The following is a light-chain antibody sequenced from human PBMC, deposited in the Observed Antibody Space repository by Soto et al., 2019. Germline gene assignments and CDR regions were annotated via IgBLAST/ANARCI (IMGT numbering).Light chain of an antibody. J-gene: IGLJ2*01. Sequence: QSALTQPPSASGSPGQSVTISCTGTISDVGSYRFVSWYQQHPGKAPKLLIYEVSKRPSGVPDRFSASTSGNTASLTVSGLQADDEADYYCSSYAGNNNVIFGGGTKLNVL. V-gene: IGLV2-8*01. CDR1: ISDVGSYRF. CDR3: SSYAGNNNVI. CDR2: EVS.